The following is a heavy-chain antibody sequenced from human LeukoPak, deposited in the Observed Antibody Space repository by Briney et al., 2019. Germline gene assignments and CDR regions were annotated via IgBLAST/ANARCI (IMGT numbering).Heavy chain of an antibody. V-gene: IGHV3-30-3*01. Sequence: RPGGSLRLSCAASGFTFSSYAMHWVRQAPGKGLEWVAVISYDGSNKYYADSVKGRFTISRDNSKNTLYLQMNSLRAEDTAVYYCARGVGFSHDAFDIWGQGTIVTVSS. CDR1: GFTFSSYA. CDR2: ISYDGSNK. J-gene: IGHJ3*02. D-gene: IGHD2-15*01. CDR3: ARGVGFSHDAFDI.